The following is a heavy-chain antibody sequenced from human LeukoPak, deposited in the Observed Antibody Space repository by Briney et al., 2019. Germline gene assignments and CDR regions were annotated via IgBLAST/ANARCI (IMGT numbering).Heavy chain of an antibody. D-gene: IGHD3-10*01. Sequence: GGSLRLSCAASGFPFSDDWMSWVRQAPGKGLEWVGRIKKKGDGGTTDYAAPVKGRFTISRDDSKNMLYLEMSNLKIEDTAVYYCTTVTMVRDYDYWGQGTLVTVSS. CDR3: TTVTMVRDYDY. V-gene: IGHV3-15*01. J-gene: IGHJ4*02. CDR2: IKKKGDGGTT. CDR1: GFPFSDDW.